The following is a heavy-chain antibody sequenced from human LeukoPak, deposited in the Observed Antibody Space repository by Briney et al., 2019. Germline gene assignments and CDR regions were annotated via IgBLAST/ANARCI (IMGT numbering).Heavy chain of an antibody. J-gene: IGHJ4*02. V-gene: IGHV3-30*04. CDR3: ATTGSFVFDY. D-gene: IGHD1-14*01. CDR2: ISYDGSSR. CDR1: GFTFSGRV. Sequence: GGSLRLSCAVSGFTFSGRVMHWVRQAPGKGLEWVATISYDGSSRYYADSVKGPFTISRDNSKNTLYLQMHSLRPEDTAIYYCATTGSFVFDYWGQGTLVTVSS.